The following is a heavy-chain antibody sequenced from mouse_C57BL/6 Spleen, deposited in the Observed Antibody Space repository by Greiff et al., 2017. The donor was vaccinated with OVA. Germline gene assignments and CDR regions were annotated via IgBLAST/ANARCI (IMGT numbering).Heavy chain of an antibody. J-gene: IGHJ1*03. V-gene: IGHV1-72*01. D-gene: IGHD3-2*02. Sequence: QVQLQQPGAELVKPGASVKLSCKASGYTFTSYWMHWVKQRPGRGLEWIGRIDPNSGGTTYNEKFKSKATLTVDKPSSTAYMQLSSLTSEDSADYYCAREGRQLRGYFDVWGTGTTVTVSS. CDR2: IDPNSGGT. CDR3: AREGRQLRGYFDV. CDR1: GYTFTSYW.